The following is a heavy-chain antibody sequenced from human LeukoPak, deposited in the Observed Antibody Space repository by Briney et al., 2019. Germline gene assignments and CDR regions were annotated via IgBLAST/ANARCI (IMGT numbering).Heavy chain of an antibody. CDR3: ARAHGKTKRIDY. V-gene: IGHV4-30-2*01. CDR2: IYHSGST. Sequence: SQTLSLTCAVSGGSISSGGYSWSWIRQPPGKGLEWTGYIYHSGSTYYNPSLKSRVTISVDRSKNQFSLKLSSVTAADTAVYYCARAHGKTKRIDYWGQGTLVTVSS. CDR1: GGSISSGGYS. J-gene: IGHJ4*02. D-gene: IGHD1-1*01.